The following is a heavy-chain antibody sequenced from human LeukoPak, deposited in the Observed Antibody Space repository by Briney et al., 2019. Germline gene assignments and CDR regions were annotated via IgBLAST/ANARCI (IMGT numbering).Heavy chain of an antibody. CDR2: INHSGST. CDR1: GGSFSGYY. CDR3: ARDPVEFVGATTGDWFDP. Sequence: NTSETLSLTCAVYGGSFSGYYWSWIRQPPGKGLEWIGEINHSGSTNYNPSLKSRVTISVDTSKNQFSLKLSSVTAADTAVYYCARDPVEFVGATTGDWFDPWGQGTLVTVSS. D-gene: IGHD1-26*01. J-gene: IGHJ5*02. V-gene: IGHV4-34*01.